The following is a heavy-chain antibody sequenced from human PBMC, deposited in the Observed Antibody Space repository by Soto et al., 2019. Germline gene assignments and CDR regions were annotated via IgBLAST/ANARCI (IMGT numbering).Heavy chain of an antibody. CDR3: VRGRVMITFGVVIVIDY. CDR1: GYTYTRDY. Sequence: VSVKLSCKTFGYTYTRDYRHCGRHAPGQGLEWIGIINPSGGSTSYAQKFQGRVTMTRDTSTSTVYMELSSLRSEDTAVYFCVRGRVMITFGVVIVIDYWGQGSPVTVSS. J-gene: IGHJ4*02. CDR2: INPSGGST. V-gene: IGHV1-46*01. D-gene: IGHD3-16*02.